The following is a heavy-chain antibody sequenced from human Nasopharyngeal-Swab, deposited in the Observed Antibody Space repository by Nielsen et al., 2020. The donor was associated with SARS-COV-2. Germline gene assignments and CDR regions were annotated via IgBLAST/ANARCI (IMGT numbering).Heavy chain of an antibody. CDR1: GFTFTSSA. Sequence: SVKVSCKASGFTFTSSAVQWVRQARGQRLEWIGWIVVGSGNTNYAQKFQERVTITRDMSTSTAYMELSSLRSEDTAVYYFARDQASIAAMAYWGQGTLVTSPQ. CDR2: IVVGSGNT. J-gene: IGHJ4*02. CDR3: ARDQASIAAMAY. D-gene: IGHD6-13*01. V-gene: IGHV1-58*01.